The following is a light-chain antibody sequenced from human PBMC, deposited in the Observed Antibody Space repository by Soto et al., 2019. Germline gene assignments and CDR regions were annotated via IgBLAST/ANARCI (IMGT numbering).Light chain of an antibody. Sequence: QSVLTQPPSVSAAPGQEVTISCSGSSSNIGNNYVSWYQQLPGTAPKLLICENNKRPSGIPDRFSGSKSGTSATLGITGLQTGDEADYYCGTWDTSLSAAVFGGGTQLTVL. V-gene: IGLV1-51*02. J-gene: IGLJ7*01. CDR2: ENN. CDR1: SSNIGNNY. CDR3: GTWDTSLSAAV.